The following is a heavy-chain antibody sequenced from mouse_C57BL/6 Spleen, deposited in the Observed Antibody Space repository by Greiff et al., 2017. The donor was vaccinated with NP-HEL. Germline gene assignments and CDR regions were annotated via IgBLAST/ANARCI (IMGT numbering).Heavy chain of an antibody. V-gene: IGHV5-9-1*02. CDR3: TREGNYGQVWYFDV. CDR1: GFTFSSYA. D-gene: IGHD1-1*01. CDR2: ISSGGDYI. Sequence: EVKVVESGEGLVKPGGSLKLSCAASGFTFSSYAMSWVRQTPEKRLEWVAYISSGGDYIYYADTVTGRFTISRDNARNTLYLQMSSLKSEDTAMYYCTREGNYGQVWYFDVWGTGTTVTVSS. J-gene: IGHJ1*03.